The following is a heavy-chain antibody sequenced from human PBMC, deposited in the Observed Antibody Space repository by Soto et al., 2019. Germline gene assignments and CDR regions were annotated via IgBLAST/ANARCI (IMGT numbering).Heavy chain of an antibody. Sequence: SETLSLTCAVYGGSFSGYYWSWIRQPPGKGLERIGEINHSGSTNYNPSLKSRVTISVDTSKNQFSLKLSSVTAADTAVYYCARSVAGNVIIYYYGMDVWGQGTTVTVSS. CDR2: INHSGST. V-gene: IGHV4-34*01. CDR3: ARSVAGNVIIYYYGMDV. J-gene: IGHJ6*02. D-gene: IGHD6-13*01. CDR1: GGSFSGYY.